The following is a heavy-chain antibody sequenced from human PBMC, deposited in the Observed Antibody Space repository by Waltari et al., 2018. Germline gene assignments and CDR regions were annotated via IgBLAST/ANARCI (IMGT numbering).Heavy chain of an antibody. Sequence: QVPLVQAGAEVKKPGASVKVSCKVSGYTIQTLSMHELLPAHGRGREWMGGFDPEDGETIYAQKFQGRVTMTEDTSTDTAYMELSSLRSEDTAVYYCATTYMSGYYTGMDYYYYGMDVWGQGTTVTVSS. CDR1: GYTIQTLS. V-gene: IGHV1-24*01. CDR3: ATTYMSGYYTGMDYYYYGMDV. J-gene: IGHJ6*02. CDR2: FDPEDGET. D-gene: IGHD3-3*01.